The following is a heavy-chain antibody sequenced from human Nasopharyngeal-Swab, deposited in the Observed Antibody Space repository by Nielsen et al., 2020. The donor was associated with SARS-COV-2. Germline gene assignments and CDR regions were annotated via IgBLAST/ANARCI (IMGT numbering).Heavy chain of an antibody. D-gene: IGHD5-12*01. CDR3: ASGYIVATHYYVMDV. CDR2: ISSSSSYI. V-gene: IGHV3-21*01. J-gene: IGHJ6*02. CDR1: GFTFSSYG. Sequence: GESLKISCAASGFTFSSYGMHWVRQAPGKGLEWVSSISSSSSYIYYADSVKGRFTISRDNAKNSLYLQMNSLRAEDTAVYYCASGYIVATHYYVMDVWGQGTTVTVSS.